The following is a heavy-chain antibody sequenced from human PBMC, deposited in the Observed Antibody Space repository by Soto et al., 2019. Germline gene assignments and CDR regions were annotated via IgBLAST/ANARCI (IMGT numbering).Heavy chain of an antibody. J-gene: IGHJ3*02. CDR1: GFTFSSYA. CDR2: ISVGGGSI. Sequence: EMKLVESGGGLVQPGGSRRVSCAASGFTFSSYAFNWVRQAPGKGLEWISYISVGGGSIFYADSVKGRFTISRDDDQNSLNLQMNNLRGEYTALYFCVTDETSAFDIWGQGKKVIVSS. CDR3: VTDETSAFDI. V-gene: IGHV3-48*01.